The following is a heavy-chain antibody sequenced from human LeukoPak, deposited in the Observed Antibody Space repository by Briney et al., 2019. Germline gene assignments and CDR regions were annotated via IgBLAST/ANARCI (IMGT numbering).Heavy chain of an antibody. Sequence: PSETLSLTCAVYGGAFSGYYWSWIRQPPGKGLEWIGEINHSGSTEYNPSLKSRVTISVDTFKNHFSLNLSSVTAADTAVYYCARGGRDDYNYSHYYYYYMDVWGKGTTVTVSS. V-gene: IGHV4-34*01. CDR2: INHSGST. CDR1: GGAFSGYY. J-gene: IGHJ6*03. D-gene: IGHD5-24*01. CDR3: ARGGRDDYNYSHYYYYYMDV.